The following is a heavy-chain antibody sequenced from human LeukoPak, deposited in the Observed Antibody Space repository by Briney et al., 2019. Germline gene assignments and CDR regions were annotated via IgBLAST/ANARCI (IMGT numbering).Heavy chain of an antibody. D-gene: IGHD3-10*01. CDR2: ISSSGSTI. CDR1: GFTFSSYE. V-gene: IGHV3-48*03. CDR3: ARDAPRQRLDYCSGTPNWFDP. Sequence: PGGSLRLSCAASGFTFSSYETNWVRQAPGKGLEWVSYISSSGSTIYYADSVKGRFTISRDNAKNSLYLQMNSLRDEDTAVYYCARDAPRQRLDYCSGTPNWFDPWGQGTLVTVSS. J-gene: IGHJ5*02.